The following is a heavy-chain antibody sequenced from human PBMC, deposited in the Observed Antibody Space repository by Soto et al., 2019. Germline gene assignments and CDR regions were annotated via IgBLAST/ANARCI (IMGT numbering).Heavy chain of an antibody. D-gene: IGHD1-26*01. CDR2: IYYSGTT. J-gene: IGHJ6*02. CDR1: GGSISSGGYF. CDR3: ARDGRSRPSLGLDV. Sequence: QVQLQESGPGLVKPSQTLSLTCTVSGGSISSGGYFWTWIRQHPGKGLEWIGYIYYSGTTQYNPSLKSPVSISVDKSKNQFSLKLSSVSAADTAVSYCARDGRSRPSLGLDVWGQGTTVTVS. V-gene: IGHV4-31*01.